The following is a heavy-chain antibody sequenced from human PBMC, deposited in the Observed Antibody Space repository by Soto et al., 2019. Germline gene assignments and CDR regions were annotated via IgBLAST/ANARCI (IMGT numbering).Heavy chain of an antibody. CDR1: GYAFTSYW. J-gene: IGHJ5*02. CDR2: IYPGDSDT. D-gene: IGHD2-2*01. Sequence: PGESLKISCTGSGYAFTSYWIAWVRQMPGKGLEWMGTIYPGDSDTRYSPSFQGQVTISADKSITTAYLQWSSLKASDTAMYYCARGYCTTTICDPWFDPWGQGTQVTVSS. V-gene: IGHV5-51*01. CDR3: ARGYCTTTICDPWFDP.